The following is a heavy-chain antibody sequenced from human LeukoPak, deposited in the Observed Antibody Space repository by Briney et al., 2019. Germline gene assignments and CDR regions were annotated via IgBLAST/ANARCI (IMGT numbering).Heavy chain of an antibody. Sequence: GGSLRLSCAASGFTFSSYSMNWVRQAPGKGLEWVSYISSSSSTIYYADSVKGRFTIPRDNAKNSLYLQMNSLRAEDTAVYYCARAGRPYCGGDCYSVDLIKYYFDYWAREPWSPSPQ. CDR3: ARAGRPYCGGDCYSVDLIKYYFDY. CDR1: GFTFSSYS. CDR2: ISSSSSTI. V-gene: IGHV3-48*01. D-gene: IGHD2-21*02. J-gene: IGHJ4*02.